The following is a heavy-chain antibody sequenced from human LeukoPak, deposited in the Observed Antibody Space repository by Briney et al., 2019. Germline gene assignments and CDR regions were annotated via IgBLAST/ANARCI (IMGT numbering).Heavy chain of an antibody. V-gene: IGHV4-34*01. D-gene: IGHD3-10*01. CDR1: GASVSEYY. CDR3: ARDPDVLGYGSGREYFDY. CDR2: INHSGST. Sequence: SETLSLACAVYGASVSEYYWSWIRQPPGKGLEWIGEINHSGSTNYNPSLKSQVSISVDTSKNQFSLKLSSVTAADTAVYYCARDPDVLGYGSGREYFDYWGQGTLVTVSS. J-gene: IGHJ4*02.